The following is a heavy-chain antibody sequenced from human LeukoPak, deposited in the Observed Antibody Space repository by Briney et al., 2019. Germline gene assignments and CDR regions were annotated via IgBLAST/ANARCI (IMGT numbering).Heavy chain of an antibody. J-gene: IGHJ4*02. Sequence: GASVKVSCKASGYTFTTYDRNWVRPATAQGLECMGWRNPNSGNTGDAPKFQGNVPITRNISTTTAYIERSNLTSEYTAVDYCARRIRGAPTDYWGQGTLVTVSS. V-gene: IGHV1-8*01. CDR2: RNPNSGNT. CDR1: GYTFTTYD. CDR3: ARRIRGAPTDY. D-gene: IGHD3-10*01.